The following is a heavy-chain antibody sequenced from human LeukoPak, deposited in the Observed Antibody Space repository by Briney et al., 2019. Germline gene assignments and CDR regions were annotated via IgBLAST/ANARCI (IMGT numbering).Heavy chain of an antibody. CDR1: GGSFSGYY. CDR2: INHSGST. CDR3: ARDGDY. V-gene: IGHV4-34*01. J-gene: IGHJ4*02. Sequence: SETLSLTCAVYGGSFSGYYWSWIRQPPGKGLEWIGEINHSGSTNYNPSLKSRVTISVDTSKNQFSLKLSSVTAADTAVYYCARDGDYWGQGTLVTVSS.